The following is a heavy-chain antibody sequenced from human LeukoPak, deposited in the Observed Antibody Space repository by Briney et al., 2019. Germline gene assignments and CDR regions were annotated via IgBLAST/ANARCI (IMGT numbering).Heavy chain of an antibody. CDR2: IYSGDST. D-gene: IGHD6-13*01. Sequence: GGSLRLSCAASGFIVSSTYMSWVRQAPGKGLEWVSIIYSGDSTYYADSVKGRFTISRDNSKNTLFLQMNSLRAEDTAVYYCAKGLISTWYDYWGQGTLVTVSS. CDR1: GFIVSSTY. V-gene: IGHV3-53*01. J-gene: IGHJ4*02. CDR3: AKGLISTWYDY.